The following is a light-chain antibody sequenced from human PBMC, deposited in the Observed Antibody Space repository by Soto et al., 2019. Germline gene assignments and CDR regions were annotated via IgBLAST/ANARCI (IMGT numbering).Light chain of an antibody. CDR1: SSDVGGYNY. V-gene: IGLV2-11*01. CDR2: DVT. J-gene: IGLJ2*01. CDR3: CSYAGSYSFEV. Sequence: QSALTQPRSVSGSPGQSVTISCTGTSSDVGGYNYVSWYQQHPGKAPTLMIYDVTKRPSGVPDRFSGSKSGNTASLTISGLQAEDEADYYCCSYAGSYSFEVFGGGTKLTVL.